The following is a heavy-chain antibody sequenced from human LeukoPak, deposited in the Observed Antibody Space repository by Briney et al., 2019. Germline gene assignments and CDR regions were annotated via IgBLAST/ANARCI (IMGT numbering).Heavy chain of an antibody. J-gene: IGHJ4*02. CDR1: GGSFSSYY. Sequence: SETLSLTCAVYGGSFSSYYWSWIRQPPGKGLEWIGYIYYSGSTNYNPSLKSRVTMSVDTSKNQFSLKLSSVTAADTAVYYCARDILTNLFDYWGQGTLVTVSS. CDR2: IYYSGST. V-gene: IGHV4-59*12. CDR3: ARDILTNLFDY. D-gene: IGHD3-9*01.